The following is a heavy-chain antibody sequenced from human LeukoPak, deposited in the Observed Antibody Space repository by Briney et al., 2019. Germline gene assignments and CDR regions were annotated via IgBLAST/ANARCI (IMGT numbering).Heavy chain of an antibody. J-gene: IGHJ6*02. V-gene: IGHV3-48*03. D-gene: IGHD4-11*01. CDR3: ARGGYSNANKFYYYGMDV. CDR1: GFIFSSYE. Sequence: GGSLRLSCAASGFIFSSYEMNWVRQAPGKGLEWVSYISNSGSTIYYADSVKGRFAISRDNAKNSLYLQMNSLRAEDTAVYYCARGGYSNANKFYYYGMDVWGQGTTVTV. CDR2: ISNSGSTI.